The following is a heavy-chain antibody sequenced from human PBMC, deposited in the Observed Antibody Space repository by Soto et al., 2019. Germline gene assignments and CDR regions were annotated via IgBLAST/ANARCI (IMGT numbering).Heavy chain of an antibody. V-gene: IGHV1-69*13. Sequence: EASVKVSCKASGGTFSSYAISWVRQAPGQGLEWMGGIIPIFGTANYAQKFQGRVTITADESTSTAYMELSSLRSEDTAVYYCAREYNWNYNYYYGMDVWGQGTTVTVSS. J-gene: IGHJ6*02. D-gene: IGHD1-20*01. CDR3: AREYNWNYNYYYGMDV. CDR2: IIPIFGTA. CDR1: GGTFSSYA.